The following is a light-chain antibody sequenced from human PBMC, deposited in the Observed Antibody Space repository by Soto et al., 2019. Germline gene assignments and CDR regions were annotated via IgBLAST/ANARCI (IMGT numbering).Light chain of an antibody. Sequence: QSVLTQPPSASGTPGQTVTISCSGSSSNIGSYIVNWYQQLPGTAPKLLIYSDSQRPSGVPDRFSASKSGTSASLAISGLQSEDEADYYCPASDDSRNAVMFGGGTTLTVL. CDR3: PASDDSRNAVM. V-gene: IGLV1-44*01. CDR1: SSNIGSYI. J-gene: IGLJ3*02. CDR2: SDS.